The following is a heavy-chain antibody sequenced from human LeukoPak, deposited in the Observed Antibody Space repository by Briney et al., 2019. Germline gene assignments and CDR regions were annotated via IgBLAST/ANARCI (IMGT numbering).Heavy chain of an antibody. V-gene: IGHV4-59*01. Sequence: SETLSLTCTVSGFSISTYFRTWVRQSPGKGLEWLGYIHDSGTTNYNPSLKSRVTMSVGTSKNQFSLKLSSVTAADTAMYYCVLGARPSGYWGQGTLVAVSS. J-gene: IGHJ4*02. D-gene: IGHD1-26*01. CDR1: GFSISTYF. CDR2: IHDSGTT. CDR3: VLGARPSGY.